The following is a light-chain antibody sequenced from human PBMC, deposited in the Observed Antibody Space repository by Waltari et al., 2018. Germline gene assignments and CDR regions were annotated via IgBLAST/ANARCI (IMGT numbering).Light chain of an antibody. CDR2: YSS. J-gene: IGLJ2*01. CDR1: DIASKR. V-gene: IGLV3-21*04. CDR3: QAWHTGTSHVV. Sequence: SYVLTQPPSASVAPGMTARITCEGTDIASKRFHWYQQKPGQAPVLVMYYSSDRPSGIPERFSGSNSGNTATLTITRVEAGDEADYYCQAWHTGTSHVVFGGGTKLTVL.